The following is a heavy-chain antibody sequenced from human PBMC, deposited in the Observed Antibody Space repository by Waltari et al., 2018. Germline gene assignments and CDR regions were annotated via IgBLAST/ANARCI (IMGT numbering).Heavy chain of an antibody. Sequence: QVQLVESGGGVVQPGRSLRLSCAASGFTFSSYARHWVRQAPGKGLEWVAVISYDGSNKYYADSVKGRFTISRDNSKNTLYLQMNSLRAEDTAVYYCARERITMIVDTFDYWGQGTLVTVSS. CDR1: GFTFSSYA. D-gene: IGHD3-22*01. CDR2: ISYDGSNK. CDR3: ARERITMIVDTFDY. V-gene: IGHV3-30-3*01. J-gene: IGHJ4*02.